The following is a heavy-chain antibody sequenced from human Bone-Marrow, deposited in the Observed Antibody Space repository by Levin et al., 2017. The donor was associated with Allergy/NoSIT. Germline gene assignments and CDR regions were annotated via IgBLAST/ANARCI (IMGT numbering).Heavy chain of an antibody. D-gene: IGHD6-19*01. CDR2: IEKDGNEM. CDR1: GFTFNLYW. V-gene: IGHV3-7*01. Sequence: GESLKISCAASGFTFNLYWMNWIRQAPGKGLEWVANIEKDGNEMHYVDSVEGRFTISRDNAKNVLYLEMSRLRVEDTALYYCGTDVGIAVADRNYWGQGVLVTVSS. CDR3: GTDVGIAVADRNY. J-gene: IGHJ4*02.